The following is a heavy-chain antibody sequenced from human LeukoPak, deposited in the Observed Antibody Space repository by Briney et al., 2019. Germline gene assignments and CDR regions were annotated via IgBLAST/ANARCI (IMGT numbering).Heavy chain of an antibody. CDR3: AKASMTREEGYFDL. D-gene: IGHD2/OR15-2a*01. V-gene: IGHV3-23*01. Sequence: GGSLRLSCAASGFTFSSFAMNWVRQAPGKGLEWVSFISGSGGSTYYAVSVKGRFTISRDNSKNTLYLQMNSLRAEDTAGYYCAKASMTREEGYFDLWGRGTLVTVSS. CDR2: ISGSGGST. CDR1: GFTFSSFA. J-gene: IGHJ2*01.